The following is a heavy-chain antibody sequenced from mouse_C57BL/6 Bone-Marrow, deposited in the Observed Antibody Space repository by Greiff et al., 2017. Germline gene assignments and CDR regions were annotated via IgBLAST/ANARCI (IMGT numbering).Heavy chain of an antibody. V-gene: IGHV1-55*01. Sequence: QVQLQQSGAELVKPGASVKMSCKASGYTFTSYWITWVKQRPGQGLEWIGDIYPGSGSTNYNEKFKSKATLTVDTSSSTAYMQLSSLTSEDSAVYCCARDRYGNLDFWGQGTTLTVSS. J-gene: IGHJ2*01. CDR3: ARDRYGNLDF. D-gene: IGHD2-1*01. CDR1: GYTFTSYW. CDR2: IYPGSGST.